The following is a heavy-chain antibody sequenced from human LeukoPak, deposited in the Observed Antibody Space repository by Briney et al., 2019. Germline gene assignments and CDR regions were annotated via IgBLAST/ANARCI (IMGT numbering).Heavy chain of an antibody. Sequence: SETLSLTCTVSGGSISSGGYYWSWIRQHPGQGLEWIGYIYYSGSTYYNPSLKSRVTISVGTSKNQFSLKLSSVTAADTAVYYCAREPGIVGAIAVGYWGQGTLVTVSS. CDR2: IYYSGST. V-gene: IGHV4-31*03. J-gene: IGHJ4*02. CDR1: GGSISSGGYY. D-gene: IGHD1-26*01. CDR3: AREPGIVGAIAVGY.